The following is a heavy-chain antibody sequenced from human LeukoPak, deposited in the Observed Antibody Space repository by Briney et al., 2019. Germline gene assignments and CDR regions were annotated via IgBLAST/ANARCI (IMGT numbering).Heavy chain of an antibody. CDR2: IRYDGSNK. J-gene: IGHJ4*02. Sequence: GGSLRLSCAASGFTFSSHAMNWVRQAPGKGLEWVTFIRYDGSNKYYADSVKGRFTISRDNSKNTLYLQMNSLRAEDTAVYYCAKDFSVYYYDSRVFDYWGQGTLVTVSS. V-gene: IGHV3-30*02. CDR1: GFTFSSHA. CDR3: AKDFSVYYYDSRVFDY. D-gene: IGHD3-22*01.